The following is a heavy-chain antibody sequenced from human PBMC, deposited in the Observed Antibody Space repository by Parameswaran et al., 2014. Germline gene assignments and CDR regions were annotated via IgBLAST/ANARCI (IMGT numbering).Heavy chain of an antibody. CDR3: ARVRDVVMSGQTDGGWFDP. J-gene: IGHJ5*02. CDR1: ISNA. D-gene: IGHD3-22*01. Sequence: ISNARLVRQAPGQGLEWMGGIIPIFGTTNYAQKFQGRVTISADESTSTAYMELSSLRSEDTAVYYCARVRDVVMSGQTDGGWFDPWGQGTLVTVSS. V-gene: IGHV1-69*01. CDR2: IIPIFGTT.